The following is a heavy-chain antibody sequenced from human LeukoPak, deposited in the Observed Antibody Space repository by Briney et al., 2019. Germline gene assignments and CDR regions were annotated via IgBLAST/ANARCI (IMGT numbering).Heavy chain of an antibody. V-gene: IGHV1-2*02. CDR2: INPNSGGT. CDR3: ARDAPGYYGSGTYYAFDI. Sequence: ASVKVSCKASGYTFTDSYMHWVRQAPGQGLEWMGWINPNSGGTNYAQKFQGRVTMTRDTSISTAYMELSRLTSDDTAVYYCARDAPGYYGSGTYYAFDIWGQGTMVTVSS. D-gene: IGHD3-10*01. CDR1: GYTFTDSY. J-gene: IGHJ3*02.